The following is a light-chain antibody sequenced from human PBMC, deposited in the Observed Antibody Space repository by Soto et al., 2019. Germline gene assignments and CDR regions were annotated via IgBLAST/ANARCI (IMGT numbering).Light chain of an antibody. CDR1: QSLSSNY. CDR3: QQSFRSPIT. Sequence: EIVLTQSPGTLSLSPGERATLSCRASQSLSSNYLAWYQQKPGQAPRLLIYGTSTRATGIPDRFSGSGSGTDFTLTISRLEPEDFATYYCQQSFRSPITFGQGTRLEN. CDR2: GTS. J-gene: IGKJ5*01. V-gene: IGKV3-20*01.